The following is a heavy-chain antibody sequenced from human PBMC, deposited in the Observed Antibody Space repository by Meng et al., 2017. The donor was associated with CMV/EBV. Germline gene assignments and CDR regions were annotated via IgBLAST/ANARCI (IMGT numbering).Heavy chain of an antibody. D-gene: IGHD6-19*01. CDR3: ARLRSSGWFLDY. Sequence: CKGSGYNFPTYWISWVRQMPGKGLEWMRRIEPAESYTNYSPSFNDHVTISADKSITTANLQWSSLRASGTAMYYCARLRSSGWFLDYWGQGTLVTVSS. CDR1: GYNFPTYW. J-gene: IGHJ4*02. CDR2: IEPAESYT. V-gene: IGHV5-10-1*01.